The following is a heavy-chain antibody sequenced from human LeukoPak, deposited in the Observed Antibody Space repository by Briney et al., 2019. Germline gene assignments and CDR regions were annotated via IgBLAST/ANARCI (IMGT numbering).Heavy chain of an antibody. CDR3: ARTTVTQYYFDY. D-gene: IGHD4-17*01. CDR1: GGSISSYY. J-gene: IGHJ4*02. V-gene: IGHV4-34*01. CDR2: INHSGST. Sequence: SETLSLTCTVSGGSISSYYWSWIRQPPGKGLEWIGEINHSGSTNYNPSLKGRVTISVDTSKNQFSLKLSSVTAADTAVYYCARTTVTQYYFDYWGQGTLVTVSS.